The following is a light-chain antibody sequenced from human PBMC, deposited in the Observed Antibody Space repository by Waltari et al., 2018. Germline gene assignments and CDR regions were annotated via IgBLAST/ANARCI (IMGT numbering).Light chain of an antibody. Sequence: IQMSQSPSSLSASVGDRVTITCRASQGISSYLNWYQQKPGKAPKLLIYYSNSLASGVPARVSGSGSGTEFTLTISSLQPEDLATYYCQQGNSNPLTFGGGTKVEIK. V-gene: IGKV1-13*02. CDR2: YSN. CDR1: QGISSY. J-gene: IGKJ4*01. CDR3: QQGNSNPLT.